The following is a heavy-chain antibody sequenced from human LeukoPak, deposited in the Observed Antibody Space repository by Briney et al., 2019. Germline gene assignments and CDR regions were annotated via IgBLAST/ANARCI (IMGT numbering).Heavy chain of an antibody. V-gene: IGHV3-11*04. CDR2: ISSSGGTI. J-gene: IGHJ4*02. CDR3: ARLHPDIVVLPAAIRVDY. D-gene: IGHD2-2*01. Sequence: GGSLRLSCAASGFTFSDYYMSWVRQAPGKGLEWVSYISSSGGTISCADSVKGRFTISRENAKNTMYLKMNSLRPGHTAGNMCARLHPDIVVLPAAIRVDYWGQGTLVTVSS. CDR1: GFTFSDYY.